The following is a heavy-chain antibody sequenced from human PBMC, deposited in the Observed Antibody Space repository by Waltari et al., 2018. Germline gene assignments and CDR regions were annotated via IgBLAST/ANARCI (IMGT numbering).Heavy chain of an antibody. CDR3: ARTGIAAAGNAPDAFDI. CDR1: GGSISSSSYY. J-gene: IGHJ3*02. CDR2: IYYRGST. D-gene: IGHD6-13*01. Sequence: QLQLQESGPGLVKPSETLSLTCTVSGGSISSSSYYWGWIRQPPGKGLEWIGRIYYRGSTYYNPALERRVTISVDTSKNQFSLKLSSVTAADTAVYYCARTGIAAAGNAPDAFDIWGQGTMVTVSS. V-gene: IGHV4-39*01.